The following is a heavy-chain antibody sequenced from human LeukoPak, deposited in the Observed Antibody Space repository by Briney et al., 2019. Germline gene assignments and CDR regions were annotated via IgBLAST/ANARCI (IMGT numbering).Heavy chain of an antibody. CDR3: ARAECLVIAHAFDI. D-gene: IGHD2-15*01. Sequence: GGSLRLSCAASGFTFSSYWMHWVRQAPGKGLVWVSRINSDGSSTSYADSVKGRFTISRDNARNTLYLQMNSLRAEDTAVYYCARAECLVIAHAFDIWGQGTMVTVSS. J-gene: IGHJ3*02. V-gene: IGHV3-74*01. CDR1: GFTFSSYW. CDR2: INSDGSST.